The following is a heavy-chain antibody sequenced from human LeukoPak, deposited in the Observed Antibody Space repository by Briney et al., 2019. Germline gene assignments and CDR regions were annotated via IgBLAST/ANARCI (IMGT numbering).Heavy chain of an antibody. J-gene: IGHJ6*02. Sequence: SVKVSCEASGGTFSSYAISWVRQAPGQGLEWMGGIIPIFGTANYAQKFQGRVTITADESTSTAYMELSSLRSEDTAVYYCARLRAPYSGYDLGYYYYGMDVWGQGTTVTVSS. CDR2: IIPIFGTA. CDR3: ARLRAPYSGYDLGYYYYGMDV. V-gene: IGHV1-69*13. CDR1: GGTFSSYA. D-gene: IGHD5-12*01.